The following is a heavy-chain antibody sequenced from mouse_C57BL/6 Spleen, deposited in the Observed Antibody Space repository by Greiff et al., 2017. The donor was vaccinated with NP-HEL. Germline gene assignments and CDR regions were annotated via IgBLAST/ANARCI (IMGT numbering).Heavy chain of an antibody. CDR3: AYYYGSTYAMDY. CDR2: IYPGDGDT. D-gene: IGHD1-1*01. CDR1: GYAFSSSW. Sequence: VMLVESGPELVKPGASVKISCKASGYAFSSSWMNWVKQRPGKGLEWIGRIYPGDGDTNYNGKFKGKATLTADKSSSTAYMQLSSLTSEDSAVYFCAYYYGSTYAMDYWGQGTSVTVSS. J-gene: IGHJ4*01. V-gene: IGHV1-82*01.